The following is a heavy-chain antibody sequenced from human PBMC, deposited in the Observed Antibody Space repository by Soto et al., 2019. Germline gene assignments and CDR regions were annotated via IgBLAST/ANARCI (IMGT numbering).Heavy chain of an antibody. V-gene: IGHV1-2*02. D-gene: IGHD2-2*01. CDR1: GYPFTGYH. CDR3: ARDQIVVVPAATPYDAFDI. J-gene: IGHJ3*02. Sequence: VSLPVSCQSSGYPFTGYHMHWVRQDPVQVLDSMGWINPNSGGTNYAQKFQGRVTMTRDTSISTAYMELSRLRSDDTAVYYCARDQIVVVPAATPYDAFDIWGQGTMVTGSS. CDR2: INPNSGGT.